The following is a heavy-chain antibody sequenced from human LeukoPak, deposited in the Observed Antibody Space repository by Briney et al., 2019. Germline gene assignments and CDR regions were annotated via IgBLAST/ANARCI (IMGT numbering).Heavy chain of an antibody. V-gene: IGHV3-64*01. Sequence: PGGSLRLSCAASGFTFSTYAMHWVRQAPGKGLEYVSGITSNGGSTYYANSVKGRFTISRDNSKNTLHLQMNSLRAEDTAVYYCAREVAAGTHYFDYWGQGTLVTVSS. CDR3: AREVAAGTHYFDY. CDR2: ITSNGGST. J-gene: IGHJ4*02. D-gene: IGHD2-15*01. CDR1: GFTFSTYA.